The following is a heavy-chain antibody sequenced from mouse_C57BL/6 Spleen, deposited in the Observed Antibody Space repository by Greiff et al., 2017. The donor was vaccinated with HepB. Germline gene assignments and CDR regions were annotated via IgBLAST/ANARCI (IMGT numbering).Heavy chain of an antibody. CDR3: ARWDYYGSSYDFDY. CDR1: GYTFTDYN. Sequence: EVQLQQSGPELVKPGASVKMSCKASGYTFTDYNMHWVKQSHGKSLEWIGYINPNNGGTSYNQKFKGKATLTVNKSSSTAYMELRSLTSEDSAVYDCARWDYYGSSYDFDYWGQGTTLTVSS. D-gene: IGHD1-1*01. CDR2: INPNNGGT. J-gene: IGHJ2*01. V-gene: IGHV1-22*01.